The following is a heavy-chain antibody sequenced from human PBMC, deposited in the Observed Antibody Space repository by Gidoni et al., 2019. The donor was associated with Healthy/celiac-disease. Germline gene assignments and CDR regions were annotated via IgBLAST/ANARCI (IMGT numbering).Heavy chain of an antibody. D-gene: IGHD6-6*01. CDR2: ISYDGSKK. V-gene: IGHV3-30*18. J-gene: IGHJ4*02. CDR3: AKDTEDEYSTPGPYYFDY. CDR1: GFPFRSLG. Sequence: QLQLVESGDGVVQPGRSLRLSCSASGFPFRSLGRHWVRQAPGKGLEWVAAISYDGSKKYYADPVKGRFTISRDNSKNTLYLQMNSLRGEDTAVYYCAKDTEDEYSTPGPYYFDYWGQGTLVTVSS.